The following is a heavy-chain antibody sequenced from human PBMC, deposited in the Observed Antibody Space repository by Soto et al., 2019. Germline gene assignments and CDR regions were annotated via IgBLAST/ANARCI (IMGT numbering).Heavy chain of an antibody. V-gene: IGHV3-7*01. D-gene: IGHD3-16*01. CDR3: ARDARGGDYYYYYMDV. J-gene: IGHJ6*03. Sequence: DSVKGRFTISRDDAKNSLYLQMNSLGAEDTAVYYCARDARGGDYYYYYMDVWGKGNTGTVSS.